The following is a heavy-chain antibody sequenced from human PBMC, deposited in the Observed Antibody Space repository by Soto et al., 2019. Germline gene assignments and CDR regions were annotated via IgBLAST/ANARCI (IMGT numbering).Heavy chain of an antibody. CDR3: AGTDYGDYYFDY. J-gene: IGHJ4*02. CDR1: GFTVSSNY. CDR2: IYSGGST. Sequence: GGSLRLSCAASGFTVSSNYMSWVRQAPGKGLEWVSVIYSGGSTYYADSVKGRFTISRDNSKNTLYLQMNSLRAEDTAVYYCAGTDYGDYYFDYWGQGTLVTVSS. V-gene: IGHV3-53*01. D-gene: IGHD4-17*01.